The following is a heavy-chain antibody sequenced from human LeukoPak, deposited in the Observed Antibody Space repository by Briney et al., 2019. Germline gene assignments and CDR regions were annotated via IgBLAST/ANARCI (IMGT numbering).Heavy chain of an antibody. D-gene: IGHD2-2*01. CDR2: INHSGST. V-gene: IGHV4-34*01. CDR3: ARGDIVVVPAARSYYYYMDV. CDR1: GGSFSDYY. Sequence: PSETLSLTCAVYGGSFSDYYWTWIRQPPGKGLEWIGEINHSGSTNYTPSLRSRVTISVDTSKNQFSLKLSSVSAADTAVYYCARGDIVVVPAARSYYYYMDVWGKGTTVTVSS. J-gene: IGHJ6*03.